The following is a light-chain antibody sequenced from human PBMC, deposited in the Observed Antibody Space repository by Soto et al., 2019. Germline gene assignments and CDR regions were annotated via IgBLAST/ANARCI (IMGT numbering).Light chain of an antibody. V-gene: IGKV1-6*01. J-gene: IGKJ1*01. CDR2: AAS. CDR3: LLDFSYFWA. CDR1: QDIRTA. Sequence: AILWAQSRSSLSASVGDRVTITRRASQDIRTALGWYQQKPGKVPKLLIYAASTLQSGVPSRFSGSGSGTDFTLTISSLQPEDFATYYCLLDFSYFWAFGQGTKVDIK.